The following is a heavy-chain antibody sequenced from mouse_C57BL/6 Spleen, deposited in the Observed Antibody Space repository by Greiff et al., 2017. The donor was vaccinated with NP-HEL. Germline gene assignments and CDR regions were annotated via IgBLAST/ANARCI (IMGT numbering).Heavy chain of an antibody. CDR1: GYTFTSYW. V-gene: IGHV1-55*01. CDR3: ARGDYDVGYAMDY. Sequence: VQLQQPGAELVKPGASVKMSCKASGYTFTSYWITWVKQRPGQGLEWIGDIYPGSGSTNYNEKFKGKATLTVDTSSSTAYMQLSSLTSEDSAVYYCARGDYDVGYAMDYWGQGTSVTVSS. D-gene: IGHD2-4*01. J-gene: IGHJ4*01. CDR2: IYPGSGST.